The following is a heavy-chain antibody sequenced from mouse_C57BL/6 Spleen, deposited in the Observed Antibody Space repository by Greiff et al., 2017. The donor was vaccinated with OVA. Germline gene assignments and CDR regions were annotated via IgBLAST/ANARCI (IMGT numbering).Heavy chain of an antibody. CDR1: GYTFTSYW. D-gene: IGHD2-2*01. CDR2: INPSNGGT. Sequence: QVQLQQSGTELVKPGASVKLSCKASGYTFTSYWMHWVKQRPGQGLEWIGNINPSNGGTNYNEKFKSKATLTVDKSSSTAYMQLSSLTSEDSAVYYCALIYYGYDRRGYYCDYWGQGTTRTVSS. J-gene: IGHJ2*01. CDR3: ALIYYGYDRRGYYCDY. V-gene: IGHV1-53*01.